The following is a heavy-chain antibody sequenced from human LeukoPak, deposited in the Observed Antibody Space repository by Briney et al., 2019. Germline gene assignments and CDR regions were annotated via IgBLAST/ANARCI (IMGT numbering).Heavy chain of an antibody. D-gene: IGHD1-1*01. Sequence: SQTLSLTCTVSGGPITSGGYYWSWIRQHPGKGLEWIGYIYYSGSPYYNPSLKSRITMSVDTSKNQFSLKLSSVTAADTAVYYCARVGTASNARFFDIWGQGTMVTVSS. J-gene: IGHJ3*02. CDR1: GGPITSGGYY. CDR2: IYYSGSP. CDR3: ARVGTASNARFFDI. V-gene: IGHV4-31*03.